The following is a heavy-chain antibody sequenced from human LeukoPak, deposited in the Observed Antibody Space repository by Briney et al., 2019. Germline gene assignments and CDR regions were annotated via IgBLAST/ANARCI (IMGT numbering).Heavy chain of an antibody. J-gene: IGHJ4*02. V-gene: IGHV4-59*01. CDR3: ARGSKAAPGTFDY. CDR2: IYYTGST. Sequence: SGTLSLTRTVSGGSISSYYWSWIRQPPGKGLEWIGYIYYTGSTDYNPSLKSRVAISVDTSKNQFSLKLSSVTAADTAVYYCARGSKAAPGTFDYWGQGTLVTVSS. D-gene: IGHD6-13*01. CDR1: GGSISSYY.